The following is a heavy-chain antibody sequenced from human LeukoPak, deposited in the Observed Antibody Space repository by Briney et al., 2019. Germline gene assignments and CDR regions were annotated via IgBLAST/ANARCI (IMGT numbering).Heavy chain of an antibody. Sequence: GGSLRLSCAASGFTFSNYWMSRVRRAPGKGLGWVANIKQDGSETYYVDSVRGRFTISRDNAKNSLYLQMNSLRAEHTAVYYCARDFWGAYRVDYFDYWGQGTLVTVSS. J-gene: IGHJ4*02. D-gene: IGHD3-3*01. CDR3: ARDFWGAYRVDYFDY. CDR1: GFTFSNYW. V-gene: IGHV3-7*01. CDR2: IKQDGSET.